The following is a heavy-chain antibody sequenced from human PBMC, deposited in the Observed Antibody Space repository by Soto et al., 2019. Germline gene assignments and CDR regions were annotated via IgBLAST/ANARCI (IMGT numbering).Heavy chain of an antibody. CDR1: GGTFSSYT. Sequence: QVQLVQSGAEVKKPGSSVTVSCKASGGTFSSYTISWVRQAPGQGLEWMGGIIPIFGTANYAQKFQGRVTITADESTSTAHMELSSLRSEDTAVYYCARGKHRWLQLWYFDLWGRGTLVTVSS. CDR3: ARGKHRWLQLWYFDL. V-gene: IGHV1-69*12. CDR2: IIPIFGTA. D-gene: IGHD5-12*01. J-gene: IGHJ2*01.